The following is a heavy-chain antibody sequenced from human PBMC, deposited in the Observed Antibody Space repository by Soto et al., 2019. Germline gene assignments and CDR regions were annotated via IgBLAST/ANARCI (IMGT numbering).Heavy chain of an antibody. CDR3: ARDGYGGGIVATNSYYYYGMDV. CDR2: IYYSGST. J-gene: IGHJ6*02. D-gene: IGHD5-12*01. V-gene: IGHV4-30-4*01. Sequence: ASETLSLTCTVSGGSISSGDYYWSWIRQPPGKGLEWIGYIYYSGSTYYNPSLKSRVTISVDTSKNQFSLKLSSVTAADTAVYYCARDGYGGGIVATNSYYYYGMDVWGQGTTVTVSS. CDR1: GGSISSGDYY.